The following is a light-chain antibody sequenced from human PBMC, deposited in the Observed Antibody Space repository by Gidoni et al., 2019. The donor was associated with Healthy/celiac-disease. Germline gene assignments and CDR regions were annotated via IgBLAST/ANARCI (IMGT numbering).Light chain of an antibody. V-gene: IGKV1-8*01. CDR2: AES. Sequence: AIRMTQSPSSFSASTGDRVTITCRASQGISSYLAWYQQKPGKDPKLLIYAESTLQSGVPSRFSGSGSGTDFTLTISCLQSEDFATYYCQQYYSYPPFTFGPGTKVDIK. CDR3: QQYYSYPPFT. J-gene: IGKJ3*01. CDR1: QGISSY.